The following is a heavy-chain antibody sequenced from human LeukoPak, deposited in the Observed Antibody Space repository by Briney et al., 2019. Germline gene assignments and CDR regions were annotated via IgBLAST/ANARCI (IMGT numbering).Heavy chain of an antibody. CDR2: LSGSGEST. Sequence: GGSLRLSCVASGFTFRSYVLSWVRQAPGKGLEWVSALSGSGESTYYADAVEGRFTISRDNSKNTVHLQMNGLRAEDTAVYHCAKVTYDYVWGSYENWGQGTLVTVSS. CDR3: AKVTYDYVWGSYEN. J-gene: IGHJ4*02. D-gene: IGHD3-16*01. V-gene: IGHV3-23*01. CDR1: GFTFRSYV.